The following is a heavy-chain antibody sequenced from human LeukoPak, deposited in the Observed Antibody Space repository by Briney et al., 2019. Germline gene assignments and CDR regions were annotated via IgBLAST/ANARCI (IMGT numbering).Heavy chain of an antibody. CDR2: ISAYNGNT. CDR3: AGNYNSSGYIAFDI. D-gene: IGHD3-22*01. CDR1: GYTFTSYG. J-gene: IGHJ3*02. V-gene: IGHV1-18*01. Sequence: ASVKVSCKASGYTFTSYGISWVRQAPGQGLEWMGWISAYNGNTNYAQKLQGRVTMTEDTSTDTAYMELSSLRSEDTAVYYCAGNYNSSGYIAFDIWGQGTMVTVSS.